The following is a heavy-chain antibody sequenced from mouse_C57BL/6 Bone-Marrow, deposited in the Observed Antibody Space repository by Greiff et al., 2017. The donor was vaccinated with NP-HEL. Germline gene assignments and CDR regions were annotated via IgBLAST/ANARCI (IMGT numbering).Heavy chain of an antibody. CDR1: GFTFSDYY. CDR3: ARQGIYYGNLYAMDY. D-gene: IGHD2-1*01. Sequence: EVNVVESGGGLVQPGGSLKLSCAASGFTFSDYYMYWVRQTPEKRLEWVAYISNGGGSTYYPDTVKGRFTISRDNAKNTLYLQMSRLKSEDTAMYYGARQGIYYGNLYAMDYWGQGTSVTVSS. CDR2: ISNGGGST. V-gene: IGHV5-12*01. J-gene: IGHJ4*01.